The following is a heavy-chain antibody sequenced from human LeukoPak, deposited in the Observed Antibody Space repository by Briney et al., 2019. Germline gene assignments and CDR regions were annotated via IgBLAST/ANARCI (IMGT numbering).Heavy chain of an antibody. CDR1: GFTFSSYW. CDR2: INSDGSST. V-gene: IGHV3-74*01. D-gene: IGHD4-17*01. Sequence: GGSLRLSCAASGFTFSSYWMHWVRQAPGKGLVWVSRINSDGSSTSYADSVKGRFTISRDNAKNTLYLQMNSLRAEDTAVYYCAKGFTAYGDYEVYFDYWGQGTLVTVSS. CDR3: AKGFTAYGDYEVYFDY. J-gene: IGHJ4*02.